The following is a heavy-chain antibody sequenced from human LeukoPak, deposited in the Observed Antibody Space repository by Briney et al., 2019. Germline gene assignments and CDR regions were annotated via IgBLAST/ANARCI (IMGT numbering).Heavy chain of an antibody. Sequence: PGGSLRLSCAASGFTFSSYATHWVRQAPGKGLEYVSAISSNGGSTYYANSVKGRFTISRDNSKNTLYLQMGSLRAEDTAVYYCAKDQIRYCSSTSCSYFDYWGQGTLVTVSS. J-gene: IGHJ4*02. D-gene: IGHD2-2*01. CDR1: GFTFSSYA. CDR3: AKDQIRYCSSTSCSYFDY. V-gene: IGHV3-64*01. CDR2: ISSNGGST.